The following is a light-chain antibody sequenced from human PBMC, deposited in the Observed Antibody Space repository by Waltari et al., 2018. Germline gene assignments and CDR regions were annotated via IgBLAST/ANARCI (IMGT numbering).Light chain of an antibody. CDR1: SPNIGSNY. CDR3: ATWDDSLSVVL. V-gene: IGLV1-47*01. CDR2: MTD. Sequence: QSVLIQPPSASGTPGQRITISCSGSSPNIGSNYVHWYQQVPGPAPRLLIYMTDQRPSGVPDRFSASKSGTSASLAINGLRSEDEADYYCATWDDSLSVVLFGGGTTLTVL. J-gene: IGLJ3*02.